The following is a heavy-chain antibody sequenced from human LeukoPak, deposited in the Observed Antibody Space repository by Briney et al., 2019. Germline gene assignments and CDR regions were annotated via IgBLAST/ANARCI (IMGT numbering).Heavy chain of an antibody. CDR2: IKQDGGDK. CDR1: GFSFSRYW. D-gene: IGHD3-10*01. J-gene: IGHJ4*02. Sequence: PGGSLRLSCAASGFSFSRYWMSWVRQAPGKGLEWVAHIKQDGGDKYYVDSVKGRFTVSRDNAKNSLYLQMNSLRAEDTAVYYCATHPGDYWFGYLQLWGQGTLVTVSS. V-gene: IGHV3-7*01. CDR3: ATHPGDYWFGYLQL.